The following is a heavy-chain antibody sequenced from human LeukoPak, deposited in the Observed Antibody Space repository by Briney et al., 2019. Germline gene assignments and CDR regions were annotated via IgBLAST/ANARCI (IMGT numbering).Heavy chain of an antibody. Sequence: GGSLRLSCAVSGFTFSAYGMHWVRQAPGKGLEWVAVISYDGSYQAYADSVKGRFTVSRDSSKNTLYLRLNSLRPEDTGLYYCARERRRDGYNYKDYWGQGTQVSVSS. CDR2: ISYDGSYQ. J-gene: IGHJ4*02. CDR3: ARERRRDGYNYKDY. V-gene: IGHV3-30*04. CDR1: GFTFSAYG. D-gene: IGHD5-24*01.